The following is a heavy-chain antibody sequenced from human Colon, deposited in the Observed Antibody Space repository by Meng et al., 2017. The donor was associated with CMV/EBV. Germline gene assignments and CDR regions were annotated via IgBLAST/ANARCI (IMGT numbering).Heavy chain of an antibody. CDR1: GFTSSSYG. J-gene: IGHJ5*02. V-gene: IGHV3-21*01. D-gene: IGHD4-11*01. CDR3: ARASHDYSDYAHWFDA. Sequence: GGSLRLSCAASGFTSSSYGMNWVRQAPGKGLEWVSSISTSSGFMYYADSVSGRFTISRDNAKTSVYLQMNSLRAEDTAVYYCARASHDYSDYAHWFDAWGQGTLVTVSS. CDR2: ISTSSGFM.